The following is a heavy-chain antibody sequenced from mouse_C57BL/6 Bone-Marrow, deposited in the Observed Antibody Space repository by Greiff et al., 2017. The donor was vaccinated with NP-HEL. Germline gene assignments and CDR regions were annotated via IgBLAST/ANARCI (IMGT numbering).Heavy chain of an antibody. J-gene: IGHJ1*03. D-gene: IGHD1-1*01. V-gene: IGHV5-17*01. CDR3: ARAYGSPWYFDV. Sequence: EVMLVESGGGLVKPGGSLKLSCAASGFTFSDYGLHWVRQAPEKGLEWVAYISSGSSTIYYADTVKGRFTISRDNAKNTLFLQMTSLRSEDTAMYYGARAYGSPWYFDVWGTGTTVTVSS. CDR1: GFTFSDYG. CDR2: ISSGSSTI.